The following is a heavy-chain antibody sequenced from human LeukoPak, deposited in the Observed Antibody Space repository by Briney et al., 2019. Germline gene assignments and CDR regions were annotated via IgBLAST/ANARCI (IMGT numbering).Heavy chain of an antibody. Sequence: GGSLRLSCEASGFTFTRYSMSWIRQAPGKGLEWVSAISGSGDNTYCADSVKGRFTISRDNSKNTLYLQMNSLRAEDTAVYYCAKADWNDDPSFDYWGQGTLVTVSS. CDR1: GFTFTRYS. J-gene: IGHJ4*02. D-gene: IGHD1-1*01. CDR2: ISGSGDNT. V-gene: IGHV3-23*01. CDR3: AKADWNDDPSFDY.